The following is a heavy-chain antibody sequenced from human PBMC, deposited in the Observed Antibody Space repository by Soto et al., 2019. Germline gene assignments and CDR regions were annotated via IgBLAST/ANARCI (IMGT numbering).Heavy chain of an antibody. D-gene: IGHD3-9*01. V-gene: IGHV1-2*02. CDR3: ARERILTGYTYYYYGMDV. CDR1: GYTFTGYY. Sequence: VASVKVSCKASGYTFTGYYMHWVRQAPGQGLEWMGWINPNSGGTNYAQKFQGRVTMTRDTSISTAYMELSRLRSDDTAVYYCARERILTGYTYYYYGMDVWGQGTTVTVSS. CDR2: INPNSGGT. J-gene: IGHJ6*02.